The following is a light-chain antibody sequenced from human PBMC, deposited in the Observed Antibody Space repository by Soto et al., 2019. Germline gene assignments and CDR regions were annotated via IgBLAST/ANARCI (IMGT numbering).Light chain of an antibody. V-gene: IGKV1-39*01. CDR2: AAS. CDR1: QSVSSY. Sequence: DIQMTQSPSSLSASVGDRVTITCRASQSVSSYLNWYQQKPGKAPKLLIYAASSLQSGVPPRFSGSVSGTDSTLTISSLQPEDVATYYCQQSHSLPWTFGQGTKVEIK. J-gene: IGKJ1*01. CDR3: QQSHSLPWT.